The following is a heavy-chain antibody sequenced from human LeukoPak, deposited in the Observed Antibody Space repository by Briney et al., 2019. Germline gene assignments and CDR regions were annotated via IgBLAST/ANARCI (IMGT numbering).Heavy chain of an antibody. CDR1: GFMFSSYW. J-gene: IGHJ6*03. CDR2: IKHDGSDK. Sequence: GGSLRLSCAASGFMFSSYWMIWVRYAPGKGREWVANIKHDGSDKYYVDSVTGRFTISRDNAKNSLSLQMNSPRVEDTAVYYCATICSTSCYGYYMDVWGKGTTVTVSS. V-gene: IGHV3-7*01. CDR3: ATICSTSCYGYYMDV. D-gene: IGHD2-2*01.